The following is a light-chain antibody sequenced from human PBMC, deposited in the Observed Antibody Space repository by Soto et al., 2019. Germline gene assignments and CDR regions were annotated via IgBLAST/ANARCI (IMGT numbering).Light chain of an antibody. CDR1: SSDVGGYNS. J-gene: IGLJ3*02. Sequence: QSALTQPRSVSGSPGQSVTISCTGTSSDVGGYNSVSWYQQYPGKAPKLMIYDVSKRPSGVPDRFSGSKSGNAASLTISGLQAEDEADYYCCSYAGTYTWVFGGGTKLTLL. CDR2: DVS. V-gene: IGLV2-11*01. CDR3: CSYAGTYTWV.